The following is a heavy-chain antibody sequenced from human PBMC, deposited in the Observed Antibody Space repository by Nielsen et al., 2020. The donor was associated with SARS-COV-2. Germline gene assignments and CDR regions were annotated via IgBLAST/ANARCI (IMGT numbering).Heavy chain of an antibody. Sequence: WIRQPPGKGLEWVAVISYDGSNKYYADSVKGRFTISRDNSKNTLYLQMDSLRAEDTAIYYCAKTVDGFNRGAFDYWGQGTLVTVSS. CDR2: ISYDGSNK. V-gene: IGHV3-30*18. CDR3: AKTVDGFNRGAFDY. D-gene: IGHD5-24*01. J-gene: IGHJ4*02.